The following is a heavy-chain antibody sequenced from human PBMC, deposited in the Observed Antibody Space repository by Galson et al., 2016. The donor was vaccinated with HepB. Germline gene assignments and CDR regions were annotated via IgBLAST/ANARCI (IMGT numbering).Heavy chain of an antibody. V-gene: IGHV3-23*01. Sequence: SLRLSCAASGFTFSSCPMSWVRQAPGKGLEWVSSISGSGGSTYYADSVKGRFAISRDNSKNTPYLQMNSLRAEDTAVYYCARYYDILTGYSNYGMDVWGQGTTVTVSS. CDR1: GFTFSSCP. CDR2: ISGSGGST. J-gene: IGHJ6*02. D-gene: IGHD3-9*01. CDR3: ARYYDILTGYSNYGMDV.